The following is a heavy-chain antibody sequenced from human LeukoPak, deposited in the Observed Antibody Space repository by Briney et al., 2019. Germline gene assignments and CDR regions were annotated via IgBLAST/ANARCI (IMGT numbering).Heavy chain of an antibody. Sequence: PGGSLRLSCAASGFTFSSYAMHWVRQAPGKGLEWVAVISYDGSNKYYADSVKGRFTISRDNSKHTLYLQMNRLRAEDTAVYYCARDYMMVNWFDPWGQGTLVTVSS. D-gene: IGHD2-8*01. J-gene: IGHJ5*02. CDR3: ARDYMMVNWFDP. V-gene: IGHV3-30-3*01. CDR1: GFTFSSYA. CDR2: ISYDGSNK.